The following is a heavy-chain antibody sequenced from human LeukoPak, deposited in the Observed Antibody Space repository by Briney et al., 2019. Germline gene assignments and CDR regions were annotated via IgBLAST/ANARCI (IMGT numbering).Heavy chain of an antibody. D-gene: IGHD5-18*01. J-gene: IGHJ4*02. Sequence: QTGGSLRLSCAASGFTFSTYAMHWVRQAPGKGLEWVAVISYDGRNEFYADSVKGRFTISRDNSKNTLYLQMNSLRAEDTAVYYCARDLTEWGLLGGFRGYSYGYGNWGQGTLVTVSS. CDR1: GFTFSTYA. V-gene: IGHV3-30*04. CDR3: ARDLTEWGLLGGFRGYSYGYGN. CDR2: ISYDGRNE.